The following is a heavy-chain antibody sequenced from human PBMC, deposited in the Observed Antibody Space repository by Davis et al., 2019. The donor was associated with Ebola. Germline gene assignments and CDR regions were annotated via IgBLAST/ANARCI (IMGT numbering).Heavy chain of an antibody. CDR2: ISGSGGST. CDR3: AKSGLSFGVVKYHYGMDV. CDR1: GFTFSSYA. J-gene: IGHJ6*04. Sequence: GESLKISCAASGFTFSSYAMSWVRQAPGKGLEWVSAISGSGGSTYYADSVKGRFTISRDNSKKTLYLKMNSLRAEDTAVYYCAKSGLSFGVVKYHYGMDVWGKGTTVTVSS. D-gene: IGHD3-3*01. V-gene: IGHV3-23*01.